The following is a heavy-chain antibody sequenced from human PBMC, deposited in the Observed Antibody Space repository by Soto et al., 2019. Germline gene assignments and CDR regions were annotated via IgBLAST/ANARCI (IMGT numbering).Heavy chain of an antibody. CDR3: ARGHQGAAAGTIWFDH. CDR1: GGTFSSYA. D-gene: IGHD6-13*01. Sequence: QVQLVQSGAEVKKPGSSVKVSCKASGGTFSSYAISWVRQAPGQGLEWMGGIIPIFGTANYAQKFQGRVTITXXEXTXXDYMELSSLRSEDTAVYYCARGHQGAAAGTIWFDHWGQGTLVTVSS. J-gene: IGHJ5*02. CDR2: IIPIFGTA. V-gene: IGHV1-69*05.